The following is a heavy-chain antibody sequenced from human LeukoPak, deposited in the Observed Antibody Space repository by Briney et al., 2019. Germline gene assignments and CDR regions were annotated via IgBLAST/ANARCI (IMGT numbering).Heavy chain of an antibody. Sequence: SVKVSCKASGGTFSSYAISWVRQAPGQGLEWMGGIISIFGTANYAQKFQGRVTITADESTSTAYMELSSLRSEDTAVYYCARAKAGRGFCSGYYQDYYFDYWGQGTLVTVSS. J-gene: IGHJ4*02. CDR2: IISIFGTA. V-gene: IGHV1-69*01. CDR3: ARAKAGRGFCSGYYQDYYFDY. CDR1: GGTFSSYA. D-gene: IGHD3-3*01.